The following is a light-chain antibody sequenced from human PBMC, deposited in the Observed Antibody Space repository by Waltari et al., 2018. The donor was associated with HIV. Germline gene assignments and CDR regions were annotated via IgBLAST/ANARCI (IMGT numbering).Light chain of an antibody. CDR3: SSYTSSSTQV. J-gene: IGLJ1*01. CDR1: SSDVGGYNY. V-gene: IGLV2-14*01. Sequence: QSALTQPASVSGSPGQSITISCTRTSSDVGGYNYVLWYQQHPGKAPKLMIYEVTNRPSGVSNRFSGSKSGNTASLTISGLQAEDEADYYCSSYTSSSTQVFGTGTKVTVL. CDR2: EVT.